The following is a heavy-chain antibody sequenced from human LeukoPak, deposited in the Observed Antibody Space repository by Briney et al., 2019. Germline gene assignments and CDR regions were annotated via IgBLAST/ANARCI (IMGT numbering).Heavy chain of an antibody. CDR1: GFTFSGSA. Sequence: PGGSLRLSCAASGFTFSGSAMQWVRQASGKGLEWVGRIRSKANSYATAYAASVKGRFTISRDDSKNTAYLQMNSLKTEDTAVYYCIAVAGQFDYWGQGTLVTVSS. J-gene: IGHJ4*02. CDR3: IAVAGQFDY. V-gene: IGHV3-73*01. CDR2: IRSKANSYAT. D-gene: IGHD6-19*01.